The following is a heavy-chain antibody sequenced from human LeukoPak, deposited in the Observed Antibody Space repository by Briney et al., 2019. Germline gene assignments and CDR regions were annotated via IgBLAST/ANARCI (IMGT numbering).Heavy chain of an antibody. J-gene: IGHJ6*03. V-gene: IGHV1-69*05. CDR1: ADTFQKYA. Sequence: VASVKVSCKASADTFQKYAISWVRQAPGQGLEWMGGFIPILGSADYMQKFQGRVTFSTDESMTTAYMDLSSLTSEDTAVYYCARNLIAVTGSGPDSSYYYIDVWGKGTTVIV. CDR3: ARNLIAVTGSGPDSSYYYIDV. CDR2: FIPILGSA. D-gene: IGHD3-10*01.